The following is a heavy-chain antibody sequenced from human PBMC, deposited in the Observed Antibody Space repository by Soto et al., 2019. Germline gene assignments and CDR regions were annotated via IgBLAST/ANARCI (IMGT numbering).Heavy chain of an antibody. V-gene: IGHV4-34*01. CDR1: GGSFSGYY. CDR3: ARGQQRRTWDY. D-gene: IGHD1-1*01. Sequence: QVQLQQWGAGLLKPSETLSLTGAVYGGSFSGYYWSWIRQPPGKGLEWIGEINHSGSTNHNPSLKSRVTKSVDTAKNQFSLKLSSVPAAGTAVYYCARGQQRRTWDYWGQGTLVTVSS. J-gene: IGHJ4*02. CDR2: INHSGST.